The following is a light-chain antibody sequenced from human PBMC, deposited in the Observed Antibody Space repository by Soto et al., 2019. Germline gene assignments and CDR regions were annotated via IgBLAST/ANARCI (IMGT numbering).Light chain of an antibody. CDR3: CSYAGNNALV. CDR2: EVS. J-gene: IGLJ3*02. Sequence: QSVLTQPASVSGSRGQSITISCPGTSSNVGSYNFVSWYRHYPGKAPELIIYEVSQRPSTFFNRFSGSKSGNTASLTISGLQSDDEADYYCCSYAGNNALVFGGGTKVTVL. V-gene: IGLV2-23*02. CDR1: SSNVGSYNF.